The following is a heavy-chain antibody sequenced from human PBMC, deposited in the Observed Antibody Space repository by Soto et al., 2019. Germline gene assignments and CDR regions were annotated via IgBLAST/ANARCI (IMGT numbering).Heavy chain of an antibody. J-gene: IGHJ4*02. CDR1: GFTFSSYW. D-gene: IGHD2-8*02. V-gene: IGHV3-7*03. CDR2: MNQHGSDI. Sequence: EVQLVESGGDLVQPGGSLRLSCAASGFTFSSYWMAWVRQSPGKGLELVASMNQHGSDIQYVDSVRGRFTISRDNARNVLYLQMNNLRVEDTAIYYCAPDTYCPATCYRGPGNWVQGTLVTVSS. CDR3: APDTYCPATCYRGPGN.